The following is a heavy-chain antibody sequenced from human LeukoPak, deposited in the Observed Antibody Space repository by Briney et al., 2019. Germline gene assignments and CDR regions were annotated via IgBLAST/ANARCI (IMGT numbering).Heavy chain of an antibody. Sequence: HPGGSLRLSCAASGFTFSSYAMSWVRQAPGKGLEWVSDISATVGITSYADSVKGRFTISRDNSKNTLYLQMNSLRAEDTAVYYCAKGTMVRCDVWGQGTTVTVSS. J-gene: IGHJ6*02. V-gene: IGHV3-23*01. D-gene: IGHD3-10*01. CDR1: GFTFSSYA. CDR3: AKGTMVRCDV. CDR2: ISATVGIT.